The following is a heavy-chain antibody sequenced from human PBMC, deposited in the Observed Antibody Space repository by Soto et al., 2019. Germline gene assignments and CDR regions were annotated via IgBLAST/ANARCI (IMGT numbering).Heavy chain of an antibody. CDR2: IYYSGST. CDR1: GGSISSGGYY. Sequence: QVQLQESGPGLVKPSQTLSLTCTVSGGSISSGGYYWSWIRQHPGKGLEWIGYIYYSGSTYYNPSLKSRVTISVDTSKNQFSLKLSSVTAADTAVYYCARTNLVATKSTNFDYWGQGTLVTVSS. J-gene: IGHJ4*02. V-gene: IGHV4-31*03. CDR3: ARTNLVATKSTNFDY. D-gene: IGHD5-12*01.